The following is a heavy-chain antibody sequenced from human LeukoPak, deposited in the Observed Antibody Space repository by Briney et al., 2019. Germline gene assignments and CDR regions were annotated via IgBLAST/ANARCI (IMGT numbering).Heavy chain of an antibody. Sequence: GGSLRLSCAASGFTFSSYEMNWVRQAPGKGLGWVSYISSSGSTIYYADSVKGRFTISRDNAKNSLYLQMNSLRGEDTAVYYCAIMVRGPCGYWGQGTLVSVSS. CDR2: ISSSGSTI. D-gene: IGHD3-10*01. CDR1: GFTFSSYE. J-gene: IGHJ4*02. CDR3: AIMVRGPCGY. V-gene: IGHV3-48*03.